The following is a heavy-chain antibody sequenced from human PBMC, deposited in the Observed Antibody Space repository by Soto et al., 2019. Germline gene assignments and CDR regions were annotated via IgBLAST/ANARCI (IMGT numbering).Heavy chain of an antibody. CDR1: GGSFSGYY. V-gene: IGHV4-34*01. J-gene: IGHJ4*02. CDR3: ARAHSSGFPRHYFDY. CDR2: INHSGST. Sequence: SETLSLTRAVYGGSFSGYYWSWIRQPPGKGLEWIGEINHSGSTNYNPSLKSRVTISVDTSKNQFSLKLSSVTAADTAVYYCARAHSSGFPRHYFDYWGQGTLVTVSS. D-gene: IGHD3-3*01.